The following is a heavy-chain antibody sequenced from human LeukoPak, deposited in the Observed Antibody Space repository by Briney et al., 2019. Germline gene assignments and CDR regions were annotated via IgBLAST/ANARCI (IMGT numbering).Heavy chain of an antibody. CDR3: AILSWDGRGSFY. CDR1: GFTFSTYS. V-gene: IGHV3-23*01. CDR2: IRSGGENT. Sequence: GGSLRLSCAASGFTFSTYSMSWVRQAPGKGLEGVSAIRSGGENTYYADSVRGRFTISRDNSRGTLSLQMNSLGAEDTAVYFCAILSWDGRGSFYWGQGTLVTVSS. J-gene: IGHJ4*02. D-gene: IGHD2/OR15-2a*01.